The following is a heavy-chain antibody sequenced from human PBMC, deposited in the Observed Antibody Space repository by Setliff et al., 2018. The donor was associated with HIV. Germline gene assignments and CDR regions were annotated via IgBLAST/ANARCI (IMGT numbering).Heavy chain of an antibody. V-gene: IGHV4-4*08. J-gene: IGHJ6*03. D-gene: IGHD3-3*01. CDR3: ARCYYNFWSGYPLDYMDV. CDR2: IYTSGST. Sequence: PSETLSLTCTVSGGSMGTYYWSWIRQPPGKGLEWIGYIYTSGSTNYNPSLKSRVTMSVGTSKNQFSLKLSSVTAADTAVYYCARCYYNFWSGYPLDYMDVWGKGTTVTVSS. CDR1: GGSMGTYY.